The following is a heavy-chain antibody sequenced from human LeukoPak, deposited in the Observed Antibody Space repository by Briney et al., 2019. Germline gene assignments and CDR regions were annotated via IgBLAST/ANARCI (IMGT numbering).Heavy chain of an antibody. V-gene: IGHV3-30*02. CDR3: ARASVVAGTREY. CDR1: GFSFKTDG. D-gene: IGHD6-19*01. J-gene: IGHJ4*02. CDR2: IRHDGSLI. Sequence: GGSLRLSCVASGFSFKTDGMHWVRQAPGKGLEWVAFIRHDGSLIYYAESAKGRFTISRDNAKNSLYLQMNSLRAEDTAVYYCARASVVAGTREYWGQGTLVTVSS.